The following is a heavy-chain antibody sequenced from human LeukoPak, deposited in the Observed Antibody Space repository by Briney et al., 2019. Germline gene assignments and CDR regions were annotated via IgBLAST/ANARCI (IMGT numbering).Heavy chain of an antibody. V-gene: IGHV5-10-1*01. CDR1: GYNFTAYW. CDR2: IDVSDSYT. J-gene: IGHJ4*02. Sequence: GVSLKISCKGSGYNFTAYWISWVRQMPGKGMGWMGRIDVSDSYTNYRPPFQGHVIISTDKSITTAYLQWSSLKASDTAIYYCARLRDGSLDFWGQGTLVSVSS. CDR3: ARLRDGSLDF.